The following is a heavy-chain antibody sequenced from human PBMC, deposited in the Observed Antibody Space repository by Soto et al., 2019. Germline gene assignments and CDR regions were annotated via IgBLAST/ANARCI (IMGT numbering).Heavy chain of an antibody. V-gene: IGHV3-30-3*01. CDR2: ISYDGSNK. J-gene: IGHJ4*02. CDR1: GFTFSSYA. D-gene: IGHD6-13*01. CDR3: ERDTGQQLAPIDY. Sequence: GGSLRLSCAASGFTFSSYAMHWVRQAPGKGLEWVAVISYDGSNKYYADSVKGRFTISRDNSKNTLYLQMNSLRAEDTAVYYCERDTGQQLAPIDYWGQGTLVTVSS.